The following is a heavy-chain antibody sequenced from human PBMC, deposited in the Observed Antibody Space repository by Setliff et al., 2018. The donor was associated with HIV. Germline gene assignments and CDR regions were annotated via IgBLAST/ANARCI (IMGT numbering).Heavy chain of an antibody. CDR1: GYTFTSYA. CDR2: INAGNGNT. J-gene: IGHJ3*02. V-gene: IGHV1-3*01. Sequence: ASVKVSCKASGYTFTSYAMHWVRQAPGQRLEWMGWINAGNGNTKYSQKFQGRATITRDTSARTAYMELSSLRSEDTAVYYCARRTHYYDSSGPWEAFDIWGQGTMVTVSS. D-gene: IGHD3-22*01. CDR3: ARRTHYYDSSGPWEAFDI.